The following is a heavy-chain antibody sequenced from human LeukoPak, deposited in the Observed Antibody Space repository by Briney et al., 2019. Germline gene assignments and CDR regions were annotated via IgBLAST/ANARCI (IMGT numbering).Heavy chain of an antibody. CDR3: ARDDTGYSSGWSKDFDY. J-gene: IGHJ4*02. CDR2: IYHSGST. V-gene: IGHV4-39*02. CDR1: GGSISSSSYY. D-gene: IGHD6-19*01. Sequence: SETLSLTCTVSGGSISSSSYYWGWIRQPPGKGLEWIGSIYHSGSTYYNPSLKSRVTISIDTSKNHFSLKLSSVTAADTAVYYCARDDTGYSSGWSKDFDYWGQGTLVTVSS.